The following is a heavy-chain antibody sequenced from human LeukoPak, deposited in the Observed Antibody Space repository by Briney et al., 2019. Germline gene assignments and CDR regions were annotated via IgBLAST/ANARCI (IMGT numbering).Heavy chain of an antibody. Sequence: PGGSLRLSCAASGFTFSDHYMDWVRQAPGKGLEWVGLIRTKPNSYTTVYAASVKGRFTISRDDSKNTAYLQMNSLKAEDTAVYYCTRQHCSGGTCSYVDYWGQGTLVTVSS. V-gene: IGHV3-73*01. CDR3: TRQHCSGGTCSYVDY. D-gene: IGHD2-15*01. CDR1: GFTFSDHY. J-gene: IGHJ4*02. CDR2: IRTKPNSYTT.